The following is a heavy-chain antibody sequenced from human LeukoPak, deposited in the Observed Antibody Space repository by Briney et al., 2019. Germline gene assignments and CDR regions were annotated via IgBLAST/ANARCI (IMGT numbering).Heavy chain of an antibody. D-gene: IGHD2-2*01. V-gene: IGHV3-74*01. J-gene: IGHJ4*02. CDR2: INSDGSWT. CDR1: ANYC. Sequence: GGSLRLYCAASANYCMHRLRLAPGKGLVWVSHINSDGSWTSYADSVKGRFTISKDNAKNTVYLQMNNLRAEDTAVYYCVSFYETYWGRGTLVTVSS. CDR3: VSFYETY.